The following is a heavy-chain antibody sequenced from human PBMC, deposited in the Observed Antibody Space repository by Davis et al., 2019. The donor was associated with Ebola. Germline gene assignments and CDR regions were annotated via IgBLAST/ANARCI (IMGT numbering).Heavy chain of an antibody. CDR3: ARGSVVVPAAILDY. J-gene: IGHJ4*02. CDR1: GFTFSSYW. V-gene: IGHV3-30-3*01. D-gene: IGHD2-2*01. Sequence: GESLKISCAASGFTFSSYWMSWVRQAPGKGLEWVAVISYDGSNKYYADSVKGRFTISRDNSKNTLYLQMNSLRAEDTAVYYCARGSVVVPAAILDYWGQGTLVTVSS. CDR2: ISYDGSNK.